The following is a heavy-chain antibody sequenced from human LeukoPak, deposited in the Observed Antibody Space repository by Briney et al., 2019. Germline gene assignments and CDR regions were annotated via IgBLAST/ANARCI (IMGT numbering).Heavy chain of an antibody. CDR3: ATDLIWNQPNY. V-gene: IGHV1-8*01. CDR1: GYTFTSYD. Sequence: ASVKVSCKASGYTFTSYDINWVRQATGQGLEWMGWMNPNSGNTGYAQKFQGRVTLTRDTSISTAYMELSSLRSEDTAVYYCATDLIWNQPNYWGQGTLVTVSS. CDR2: MNPNSGNT. J-gene: IGHJ4*02. D-gene: IGHD1-1*01.